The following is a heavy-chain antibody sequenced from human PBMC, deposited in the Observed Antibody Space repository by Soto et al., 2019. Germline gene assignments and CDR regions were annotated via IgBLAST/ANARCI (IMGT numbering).Heavy chain of an antibody. CDR3: ASIAAAGHVFDY. CDR1: GGTFSSYA. V-gene: IGHV1-69*06. CDR2: IIPIFGTA. D-gene: IGHD6-13*01. J-gene: IGHJ4*02. Sequence: SVKVSFKASGGTFSSYAISWVRQAPGQGLEWMGGIIPIFGTANYAQKFQGRVTITADKSTSTAYMELSSLRSEDTAVYYCASIAAAGHVFDYWGQGTLVTVSS.